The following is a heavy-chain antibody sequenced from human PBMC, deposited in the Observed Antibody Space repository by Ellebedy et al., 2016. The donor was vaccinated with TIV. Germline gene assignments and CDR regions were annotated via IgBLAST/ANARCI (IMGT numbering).Heavy chain of an antibody. J-gene: IGHJ4*02. CDR3: ARRSTDSAFDS. CDR2: FSANGGTT. CDR1: GFTFSTYP. D-gene: IGHD2-8*02. V-gene: IGHV3-23*01. Sequence: PGGSLRLSCAASGFTFSTYPMTWVRQAPGKGLEWVSIFSANGGTTYYADSVKGRFTISRDNSKNTLFLQMGSLRAEDTAVYFCARRSTDSAFDSWGQGTLVTVSS.